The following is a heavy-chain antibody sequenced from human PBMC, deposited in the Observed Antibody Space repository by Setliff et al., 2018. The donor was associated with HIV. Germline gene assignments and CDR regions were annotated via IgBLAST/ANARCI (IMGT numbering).Heavy chain of an antibody. D-gene: IGHD5-12*01. Sequence: SETLSLTCAVCGGSFSEYYWSWIRQSPGKGLEWIGEINHSGSTHYNPPLKSRATISVDTFKNQFSLRLNSVTAADTAVYYCARGATLLPGYSDRWEYFYMDVWGKGTTVTVSS. CDR2: INHSGST. J-gene: IGHJ6*03. CDR1: GGSFSEYY. V-gene: IGHV4-34*01. CDR3: ARGATLLPGYSDRWEYFYMDV.